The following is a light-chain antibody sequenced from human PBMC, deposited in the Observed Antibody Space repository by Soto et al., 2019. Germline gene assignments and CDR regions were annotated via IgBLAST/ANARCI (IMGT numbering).Light chain of an antibody. V-gene: IGKV3-11*01. CDR3: QQRSNWPPL. Sequence: EIVLTQSPATLSLSPGERATLSCRASQTVSSYLAWYQQKPGQAPRLLIYDASNRATGIPARFSGSGSGTAVTLTISSLEPEDFAVYYCQQRSNWPPLFGPGTRVDIK. J-gene: IGKJ3*01. CDR2: DAS. CDR1: QTVSSY.